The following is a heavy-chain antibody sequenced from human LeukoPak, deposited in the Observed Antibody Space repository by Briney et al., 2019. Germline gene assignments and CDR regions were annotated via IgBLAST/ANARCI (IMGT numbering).Heavy chain of an antibody. Sequence: GASVKVSCKASGGTFSSYAISWVRQAPGQGLEWMGGIIPIFGTANYAQKFQGRVTITADESTSTAYMELSSLRSEDTAVYYCARGLLRFLEWLTQYYYYYMDVWGKGTTVTVSS. CDR3: ARGLLRFLEWLTQYYYYYMDV. V-gene: IGHV1-69*13. CDR2: IIPIFGTA. J-gene: IGHJ6*03. CDR1: GGTFSSYA. D-gene: IGHD3-3*01.